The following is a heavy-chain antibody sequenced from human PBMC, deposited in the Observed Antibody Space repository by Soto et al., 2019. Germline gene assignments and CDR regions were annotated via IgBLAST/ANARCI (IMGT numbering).Heavy chain of an antibody. V-gene: IGHV3-23*01. D-gene: IGHD6-19*01. CDR2: IRVGGGDT. CDR1: GFTFSSSA. CDR3: PKCYVGTVRSSGWCNWFDP. Sequence: EVRLLESGGGLAQPGGSLRLSCAASGFTFSSSAMNWVRQAPGKGLEWVSSIRVGGGDTFYADSVRGRFTVSRDIYRNTLYMKMNSLRAEDTAIYYCPKCYVGTVRSSGWCNWFDPWGQGTLVTVSS. J-gene: IGHJ5*02.